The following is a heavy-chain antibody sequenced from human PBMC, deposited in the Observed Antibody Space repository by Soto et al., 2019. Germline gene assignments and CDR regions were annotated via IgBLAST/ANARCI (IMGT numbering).Heavy chain of an antibody. CDR1: GGSISSYY. Sequence: PSETLSLTCTVSGGSISSYYWSWIRQSPGKGLEWIGYIYSSGVTDYNPPLKSRVTMSVDTSKNQFSLKLNSVTASDTAVYYCAREGGLAPAGSFDYWGQGALVTVSS. V-gene: IGHV4-59*12. CDR2: IYSSGVT. CDR3: AREGGLAPAGSFDY. J-gene: IGHJ4*02. D-gene: IGHD6-13*01.